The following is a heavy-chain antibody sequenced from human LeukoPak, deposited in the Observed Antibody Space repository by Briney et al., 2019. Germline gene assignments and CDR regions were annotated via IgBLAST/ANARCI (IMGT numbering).Heavy chain of an antibody. Sequence: KPSETLSLTCTVSGGSISSSSYYWGWIRQPPGKGLEWIGSIYYSGSTYYNPSLKSRVTISVDTSKNQFSLKLSSVTAADTAVYYCATTYYYDSSGYSYFDYWGQGTLVTVSS. J-gene: IGHJ4*02. CDR1: GGSISSSSYY. CDR3: ATTYYYDSSGYSYFDY. CDR2: IYYSGST. D-gene: IGHD3-22*01. V-gene: IGHV4-39*01.